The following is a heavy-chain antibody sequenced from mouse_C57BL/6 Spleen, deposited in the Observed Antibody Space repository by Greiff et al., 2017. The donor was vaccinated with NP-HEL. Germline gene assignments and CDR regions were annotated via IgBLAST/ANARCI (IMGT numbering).Heavy chain of an antibody. Sequence: EVMLVESGAELVRPGASVKLSCTASGFNIKDDYMHWVKQRPEQGLEWIGWIDPENGDTEYASKFQGKATITADTSSNTAYLQLSSLTSEDTAVYYCTTLSTLFAYWGQGTLVTVSA. CDR1: GFNIKDDY. CDR2: IDPENGDT. V-gene: IGHV14-4*01. D-gene: IGHD2-1*01. CDR3: TTLSTLFAY. J-gene: IGHJ3*01.